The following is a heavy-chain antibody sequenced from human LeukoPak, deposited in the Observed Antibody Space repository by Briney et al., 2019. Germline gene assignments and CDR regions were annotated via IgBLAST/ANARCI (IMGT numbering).Heavy chain of an antibody. V-gene: IGHV3-23*01. J-gene: IGHJ4*02. CDR3: ARDEVGATY. CDR1: GFTFSSYA. CDR2: ITGSGGST. Sequence: PGGSLRLSCAASGFTFSSYAMSWVRQAPGKGPEWVSAITGSGGSTYYADSVKGRFTISRDNSKNTLYLQMNSLRAEDTAVYYCARDEVGATYWGQGTLVTVSS. D-gene: IGHD1-26*01.